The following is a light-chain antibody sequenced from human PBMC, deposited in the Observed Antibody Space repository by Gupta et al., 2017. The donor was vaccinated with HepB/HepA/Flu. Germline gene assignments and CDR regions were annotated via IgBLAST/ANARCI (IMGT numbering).Light chain of an antibody. CDR2: SDI. V-gene: IGLV1-44*01. J-gene: IGLJ3*02. CDR1: SSNIGSNT. CDR3: ATWDNSLNGWV. Sequence: QSVLTQPPSASGTPGQRVTISCSGSSSNIGSNTVNWYLQLPGTAPKLLIYSDIQRPSGVPDRFSGSKSGTSASLAISGLQSEDEADYYCATWDNSLNGWVFGGGTKLTVL.